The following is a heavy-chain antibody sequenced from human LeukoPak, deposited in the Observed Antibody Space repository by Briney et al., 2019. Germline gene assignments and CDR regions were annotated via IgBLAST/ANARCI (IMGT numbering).Heavy chain of an antibody. V-gene: IGHV5-51*01. J-gene: IGHJ4*02. CDR3: ARGRLGDY. CDR1: GYTFTSYW. CDR2: IYPGDSDT. Sequence: GESLNISCKGSGYTFTSYWIGWVRQMPANGLEWMGIIYPGDSDTGYSPSFQRQVTHSADKSISTAYLQWSSLKASDTAMYYCARGRLGDYWGQGTLVSVSS.